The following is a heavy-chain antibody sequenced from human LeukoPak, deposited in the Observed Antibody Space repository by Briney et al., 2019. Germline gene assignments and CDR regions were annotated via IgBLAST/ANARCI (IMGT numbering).Heavy chain of an antibody. J-gene: IGHJ4*02. CDR1: GFTFSSYA. Sequence: GGSLRLSCAASGFTFSSYAMSWVRQAPGKGLEWVPAISGSGGSTYYADSVKGRFTISRDNPKNTLYLQMNSLRAEDTAVYYCAKGGGDYGDYWGQGTLVTVSS. CDR2: ISGSGGST. D-gene: IGHD4-17*01. CDR3: AKGGGDYGDY. V-gene: IGHV3-23*01.